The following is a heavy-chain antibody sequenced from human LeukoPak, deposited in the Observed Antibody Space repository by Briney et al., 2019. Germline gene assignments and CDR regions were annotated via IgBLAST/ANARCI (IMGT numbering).Heavy chain of an antibody. Sequence: SETLSLTCAVYGGSFSGYYRSWIRQPPGKGLEWIGEINHSGGTNYNPSLKSRVTISVDTSKSQFSLKLSSVTAADTAVYYCARGGKGFPLGLRFDSWGQGTLVSVSS. CDR2: INHSGGT. V-gene: IGHV4-34*01. CDR3: ARGGKGFPLGLRFDS. D-gene: IGHD2-21*01. J-gene: IGHJ4*02. CDR1: GGSFSGYY.